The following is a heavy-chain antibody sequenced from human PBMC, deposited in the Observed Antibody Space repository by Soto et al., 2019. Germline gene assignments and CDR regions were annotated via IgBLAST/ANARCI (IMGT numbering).Heavy chain of an antibody. CDR1: VFTFSSYG. CDR3: AKTRDISSGWYDPFDY. CDR2: ISYDGSNK. Sequence: PWGPLRLSCAASVFTFSSYGMHWVREAPGKGLEWVAVISYDGSNKYYADSVKGRFTISRDNSKNTLYLQMNSLRAEDTAVYYCAKTRDISSGWYDPFDYWGQGTLVTVSS. D-gene: IGHD6-19*01. J-gene: IGHJ4*02. V-gene: IGHV3-30*18.